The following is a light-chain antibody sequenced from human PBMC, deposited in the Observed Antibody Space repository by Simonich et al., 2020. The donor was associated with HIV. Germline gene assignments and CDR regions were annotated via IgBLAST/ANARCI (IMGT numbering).Light chain of an antibody. CDR3: QSYDSSLSGSV. CDR2: GNS. Sequence: QSVLTQPPSASGTPGQRVTISCSGSSSNIGAGYDVHWYQQLPGTAPKLLIYGNSNRPSGVPDRFSGSKSGTSASLAITGLQAEDDADYYCQSYDSSLSGSVFGGGTKLTVL. CDR1: SSNIGAGYD. V-gene: IGLV1-40*01. J-gene: IGLJ2*01.